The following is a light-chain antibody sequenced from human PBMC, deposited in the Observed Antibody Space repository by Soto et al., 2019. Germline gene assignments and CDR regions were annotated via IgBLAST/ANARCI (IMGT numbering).Light chain of an antibody. CDR1: QGISSY. V-gene: IGKV1-39*01. CDR2: TAS. J-gene: IGKJ5*01. Sequence: DIQMTQSPSSLSASVGDTVTITCRASQGISSYLNWYQQKPGTPPKLLIYTASNLQSGVPSRFAGGRSGTEFTLTITSLQPEDFATYFCQQTHNLITFGQGTRLEMK. CDR3: QQTHNLIT.